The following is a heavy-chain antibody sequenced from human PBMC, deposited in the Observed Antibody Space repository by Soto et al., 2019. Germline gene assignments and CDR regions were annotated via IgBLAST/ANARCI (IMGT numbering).Heavy chain of an antibody. J-gene: IGHJ5*01. CDR2: ISASGGRP. D-gene: IGHD2-2*01. CDR3: AKARCSTSDCYVPDS. V-gene: IGHV3-23*01. Sequence: GGSLRLSCAASGFTFRSYTMSWVRQAPGKGLEWISSISASGGRPSYADSVQGRIVISRDNSMNKVYLQMSNLKDEDTAMYYCAKARCSTSDCYVPDSWGQGT. CDR1: GFTFRSYT.